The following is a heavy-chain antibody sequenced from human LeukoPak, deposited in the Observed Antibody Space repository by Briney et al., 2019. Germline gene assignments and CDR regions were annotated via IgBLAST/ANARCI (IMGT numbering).Heavy chain of an antibody. J-gene: IGHJ4*02. CDR3: ARDQYDTWSRRGNFDS. D-gene: IGHD3/OR15-3a*01. CDR2: IKLDGSEK. Sequence: PGGSLRLSCPVSGITFSGYWVHWVRQAPGKGLEWVANIKLDGSEKNYVDSVKGRFTISRDNTKNSLYLQMNSLRAEDTAVFYCARDQYDTWSRRGNFDSWGQGTLVIVSS. V-gene: IGHV3-7*03. CDR1: GITFSGYW.